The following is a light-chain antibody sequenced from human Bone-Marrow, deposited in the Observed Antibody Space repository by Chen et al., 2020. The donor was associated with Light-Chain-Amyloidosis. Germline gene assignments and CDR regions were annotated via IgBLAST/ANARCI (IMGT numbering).Light chain of an antibody. Sequence: DIQMTQSPSSLPASVGDRVTITCRASQDIENYLAWYQQRPGQVPKLLIYSASNLQSGVPSRFSGSGSGTDFTLTISSLQPEDVATYYCQKHNYAPCSFGQGTKLEIK. V-gene: IGKV1-27*01. CDR3: QKHNYAPCS. CDR1: QDIENY. J-gene: IGKJ2*04. CDR2: SAS.